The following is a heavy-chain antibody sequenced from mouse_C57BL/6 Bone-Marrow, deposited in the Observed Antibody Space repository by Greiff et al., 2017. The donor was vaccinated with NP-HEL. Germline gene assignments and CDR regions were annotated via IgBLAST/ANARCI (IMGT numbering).Heavy chain of an antibody. J-gene: IGHJ4*01. CDR2: IDPENGDT. D-gene: IGHD3-2*02. CDR3: TLTAQVGAMDY. Sequence: EVKLQQSGAELVRPGASVKLSCTASGFNIKDDYMHWVKQRPEQGLEWIGWIDPENGDTEYASKFQGKATITADTSSNTAYLQLSSLTSEDTAVYYCTLTAQVGAMDYWGQGTSVTVSS. CDR1: GFNIKDDY. V-gene: IGHV14-4*01.